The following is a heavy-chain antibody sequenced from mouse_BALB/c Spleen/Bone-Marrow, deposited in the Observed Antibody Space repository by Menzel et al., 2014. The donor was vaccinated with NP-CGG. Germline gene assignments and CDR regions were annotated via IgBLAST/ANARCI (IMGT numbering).Heavy chain of an antibody. CDR3: TRGLGWFGY. CDR2: ISDGGSYT. Sequence: EVMLVDSGGDLVKPGGSLRLSCAASGFTFSDYYMYWIRQTPEKRLEWVATISDGGSYTNYADSVKGRFTISRDNAKNNLYMQMSSLKSEDTAMYYCTRGLGWFGYWGQGTLVTVSA. CDR1: GFTFSDYY. V-gene: IGHV5-4*02. D-gene: IGHD4-1*01. J-gene: IGHJ3*01.